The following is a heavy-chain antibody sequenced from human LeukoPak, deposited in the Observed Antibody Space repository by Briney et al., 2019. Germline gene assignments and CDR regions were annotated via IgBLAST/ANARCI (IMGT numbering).Heavy chain of an antibody. D-gene: IGHD7-27*01. CDR3: AIDPNWGTHS. J-gene: IGHJ4*02. CDR2: TGSSGGGI. Sequence: PGGSLRLSCAASGFTFSTYTMYWVRHPPGKRLEWVSITGSSGGGIHYADSVKGRFTISRDNSKNALYLQMNSLRVEDTAVYYCAIDPNWGTHSWGQGVLVTVSS. V-gene: IGHV3-23*01. CDR1: GFTFSTYT.